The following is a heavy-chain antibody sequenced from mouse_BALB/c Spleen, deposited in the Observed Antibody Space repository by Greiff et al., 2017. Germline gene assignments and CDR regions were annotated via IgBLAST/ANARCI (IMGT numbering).Heavy chain of an antibody. CDR2: IDPSDSYT. CDR1: GYTFTSYW. V-gene: IGHV1-69*02. D-gene: IGHD1-2*01. J-gene: IGHJ4*01. Sequence: VKLQQPGAELVKPGASVKLSCKASGYTFTSYWMHWVKQRPGQGLEWIGEIDPSDSYTNYNQKFKGKATLTVDKSSSTAYMQLSSLTSEDSAVYYCARGTTATPLMDYWGQGTSVTVSS. CDR3: ARGTTATPLMDY.